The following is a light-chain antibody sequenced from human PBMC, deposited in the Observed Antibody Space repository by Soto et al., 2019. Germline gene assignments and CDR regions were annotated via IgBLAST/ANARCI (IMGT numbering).Light chain of an antibody. CDR1: QGIGND. CDR3: LQDINYPWT. CDR2: GAS. Sequence: AIQMTQSPSSLSASVGDRVSISCRASQGIGNDLGWYQQKPEKPPKALIYGASNLQSGVPPRFSGSGTGTDFTLAISSLQPEDSATYYCLQDINYPWTFGQGTKVEIK. J-gene: IGKJ1*01. V-gene: IGKV1-6*01.